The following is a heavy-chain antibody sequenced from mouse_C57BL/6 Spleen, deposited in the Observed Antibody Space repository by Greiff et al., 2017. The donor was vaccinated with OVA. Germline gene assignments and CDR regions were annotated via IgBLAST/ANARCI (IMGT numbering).Heavy chain of an antibody. CDR1: GYAFSSSW. CDR2: IYPGDGDT. Sequence: VQLMESGPELVKPGASVKISCKASGYAFSSSWMNWVKQRPGKGLEWIGRIYPGDGDTNYNGKFTGKATLTADKSSSTAYMQLSSLTSEDSAVYFCVRGDITTNDFDYWGQGTTLTVSS. V-gene: IGHV1-82*01. CDR3: VRGDITTNDFDY. D-gene: IGHD1-1*01. J-gene: IGHJ2*01.